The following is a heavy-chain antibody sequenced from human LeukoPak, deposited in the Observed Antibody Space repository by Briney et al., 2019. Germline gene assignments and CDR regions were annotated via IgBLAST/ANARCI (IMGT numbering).Heavy chain of an antibody. Sequence: GGSLRLSCAASGFTFSSYSMNWDRQAPGKGLEWVSSISSSSSYIYYADSVKGRFIISRDNAKNSLYLQMNSLRAEDTAVYYCASYHQQQYYHPDYWGQGTLVTVSS. D-gene: IGHD6-13*01. CDR3: ASYHQQQYYHPDY. CDR1: GFTFSSYS. V-gene: IGHV3-21*01. CDR2: ISSSSSYI. J-gene: IGHJ4*02.